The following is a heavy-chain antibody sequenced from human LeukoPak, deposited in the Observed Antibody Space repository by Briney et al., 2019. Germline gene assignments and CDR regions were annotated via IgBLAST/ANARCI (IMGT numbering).Heavy chain of an antibody. CDR3: ARWGDYYGSGSPNDAFDI. J-gene: IGHJ3*02. CDR1: GFTFSSYS. D-gene: IGHD3-10*01. Sequence: PGGSLRLFCAASGFTFSSYSMNWVRQAPGKGLEWVSSISSSSSYIYYADSVKSRFTISRDNAKNSLYLQMNSLRAEDTAVYYCARWGDYYGSGSPNDAFDIWGQGTMVTVSS. CDR2: ISSSSSYI. V-gene: IGHV3-21*01.